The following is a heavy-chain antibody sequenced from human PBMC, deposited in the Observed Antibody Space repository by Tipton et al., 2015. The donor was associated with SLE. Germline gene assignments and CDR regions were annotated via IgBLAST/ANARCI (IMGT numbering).Heavy chain of an antibody. CDR3: ARDGGGYIY. V-gene: IGHV4-38-2*02. CDR1: GYSISIGHY. Sequence: TLSLTCTVSGYSISIGHYWGWIRQPPGKGLEWIATIFHTGTTYYNPSLKSRVTISVDTSKSQFSLRLSSVTAADTALYYCARDGGGYIYWGQGTLVTVSS. D-gene: IGHD3-16*01. CDR2: IFHTGTT. J-gene: IGHJ4*02.